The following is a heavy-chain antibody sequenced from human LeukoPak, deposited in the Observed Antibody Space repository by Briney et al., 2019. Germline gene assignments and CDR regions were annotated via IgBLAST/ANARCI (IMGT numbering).Heavy chain of an antibody. V-gene: IGHV4-4*07. Sequence: SETLSLTCTVPGGSISSYYWSWIRQPAGKGLEWIGRIYTSGSTNYNPSLKSRVTMSVDTSKNQFSLKLSSVTAADTAVYYCASGADYYDSSGYFDYWGQGTLVTVSS. CDR3: ASGADYYDSSGYFDY. J-gene: IGHJ4*02. CDR2: IYTSGST. CDR1: GGSISSYY. D-gene: IGHD3-22*01.